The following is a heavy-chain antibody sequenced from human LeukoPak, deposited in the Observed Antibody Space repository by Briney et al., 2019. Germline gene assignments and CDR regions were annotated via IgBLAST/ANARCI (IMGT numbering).Heavy chain of an antibody. J-gene: IGHJ3*02. V-gene: IGHV4-59*01. Sequence: SGTLSLTCTVSGGAISYYYWSWIRQPPGKGLEWIGYIYYSGSTNYNPSLKSRVTMSVDTSNQFSLKLSSVTAADTALYYCARGLRFLEWSHDAFDIWGQGTAVTVSS. D-gene: IGHD3-3*01. CDR2: IYYSGST. CDR3: ARGLRFLEWSHDAFDI. CDR1: GGAISYYY.